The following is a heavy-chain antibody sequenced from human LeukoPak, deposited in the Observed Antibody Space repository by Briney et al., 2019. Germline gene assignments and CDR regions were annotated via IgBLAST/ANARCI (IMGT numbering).Heavy chain of an antibody. V-gene: IGHV1-2*02. CDR2: INPNSGGT. D-gene: IGHD1-1*01. Sequence: ASVKVSCKASGYTFTGYYMHWVRQAPGQGLEWMGWINPNSGGTSYAQKFQGRVTMTRDTSISTAYMELSRLRSDDTAVYYCAPSGGTTYDFYMWYFDYWGQGTLVTVSS. CDR1: GYTFTGYY. J-gene: IGHJ4*02. CDR3: APSGGTTYDFYMWYFDY.